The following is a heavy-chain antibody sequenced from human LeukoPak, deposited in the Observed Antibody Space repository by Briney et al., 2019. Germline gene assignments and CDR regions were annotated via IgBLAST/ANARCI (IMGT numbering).Heavy chain of an antibody. CDR3: AKREGGSSWYEYYYYYMDV. Sequence: GGSLRLSCAASGFTFTSYAMSWVRQAPGKGLEWVSAISGSGGSTYYADTVKGRFTISRDNSKNTLYLQMNSLRAEDAAVYYCAKREGGSSWYEYYYYYMDVWGKGTTVTISS. V-gene: IGHV3-23*01. CDR2: ISGSGGST. J-gene: IGHJ6*03. D-gene: IGHD6-13*01. CDR1: GFTFTSYA.